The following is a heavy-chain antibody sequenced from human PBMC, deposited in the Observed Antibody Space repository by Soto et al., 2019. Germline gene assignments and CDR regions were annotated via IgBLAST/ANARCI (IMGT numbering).Heavy chain of an antibody. CDR1: GFTFSSYG. J-gene: IGHJ4*02. Sequence: QVQLVESGGGVVQPGRSLRLSCAASGFTFSSYGMHWVRQAPGKGLEWVAVIWYDGSNKYYADSVKGRFTISRDNSKNTLYLQMNSLRAADTAVYYCASNYHSSISRRTFDFWGQGTLVTVSS. D-gene: IGHD3-22*01. V-gene: IGHV3-33*01. CDR3: ASNYHSSISRRTFDF. CDR2: IWYDGSNK.